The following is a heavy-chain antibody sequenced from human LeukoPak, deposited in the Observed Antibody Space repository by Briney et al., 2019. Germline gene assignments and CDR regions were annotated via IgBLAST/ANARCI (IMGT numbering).Heavy chain of an antibody. J-gene: IGHJ4*02. CDR1: GFTFGDYA. CDR2: IRSKAYGGTT. D-gene: IGHD5-18*01. CDR3: TREGTAMVTGY. V-gene: IGHV3-49*03. Sequence: GGSLRLSCTASGFTFGDYAMSWFRQAPGKGLEWVGFIRSKAYGGTTEYAASVKGRFTISRDDSKSIAYLQMNSLKTEDTAVYYCTREGTAMVTGYWGQGTLVTVSS.